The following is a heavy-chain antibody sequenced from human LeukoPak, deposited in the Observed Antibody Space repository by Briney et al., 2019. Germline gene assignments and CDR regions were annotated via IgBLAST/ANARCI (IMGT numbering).Heavy chain of an antibody. D-gene: IGHD5-18*01. CDR1: GGSISSTGYY. CDR2: IYYSGSA. CDR3: ARDDSYGKSDY. V-gene: IGHV4-39*07. Sequence: SETLSLTCSVSGGSISSTGYYWGWIRQPPGKGLEWIGSIYYSGSAYYNPSLKSRVTISVDTSKNQFSLKLSSVTAADTAVYYCARDDSYGKSDYWGQGTLVTVSS. J-gene: IGHJ4*02.